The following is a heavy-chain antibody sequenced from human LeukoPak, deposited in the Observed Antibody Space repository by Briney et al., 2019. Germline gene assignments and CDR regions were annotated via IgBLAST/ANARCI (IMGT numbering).Heavy chain of an antibody. V-gene: IGHV3-23*01. D-gene: IGHD2-2*01. CDR3: AEGPDCSSTSCSVRYFDY. Sequence: PGGSLRLSCAASGFTFSNYAMSWVRQAPGKGLKWVSSISGSGGSTYYADSVKGRFTISRDNSKNTLYLQMNTLRAEDTAVYYCAEGPDCSSTSCSVRYFDYWGQGTLVTVSS. CDR2: ISGSGGST. J-gene: IGHJ4*02. CDR1: GFTFSNYA.